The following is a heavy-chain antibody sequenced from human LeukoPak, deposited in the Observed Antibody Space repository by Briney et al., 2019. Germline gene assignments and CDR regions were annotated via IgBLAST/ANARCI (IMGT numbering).Heavy chain of an antibody. D-gene: IGHD6-13*01. CDR2: IYTSGST. CDR1: GGSISSYY. J-gene: IGHJ3*02. CDR3: ARVERIAAAGMVDI. Sequence: PSETLSLTCTVSGGSISSYYWSWIRQPAGKGLEWIGRIYTSGSTNYNPSLKSRVTMSVDTSKNQFSLKLSSVTAADTAVYYCARVERIAAAGMVDIWGQGTMVTVSS. V-gene: IGHV4-4*07.